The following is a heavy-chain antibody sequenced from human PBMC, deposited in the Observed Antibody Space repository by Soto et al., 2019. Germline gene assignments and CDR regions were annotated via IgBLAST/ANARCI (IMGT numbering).Heavy chain of an antibody. V-gene: IGHV5-51*01. J-gene: IGHJ1*01. CDR3: ARRKPDAEYFHY. Sequence: GSLKISCKGSGYSFTSNWILWVRQMPGKGLEWMGSVFPGDSDTRYSPSFQGQVSISSDKSLSTAYLQWSSLRASDTAMYYCARRKPDAEYFHYWGQGTLVTVSS. CDR1: GYSFTSNW. CDR2: VFPGDSDT.